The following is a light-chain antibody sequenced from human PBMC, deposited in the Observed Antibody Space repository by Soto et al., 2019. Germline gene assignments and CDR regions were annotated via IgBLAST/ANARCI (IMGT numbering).Light chain of an antibody. CDR3: QQYNNRPPWT. CDR2: GAS. CDR1: QSVGSN. V-gene: IGKV3-15*01. Sequence: RVMTHSPATLSVSPGERATLSFRSSQSVGSNLAWYQQKPGQAPRLLIFGASSRATGVPARFSGSGSGTEFTLTISSMQSEDFAVYYCQQYNNRPPWTFGQGTKVDIK. J-gene: IGKJ1*01.